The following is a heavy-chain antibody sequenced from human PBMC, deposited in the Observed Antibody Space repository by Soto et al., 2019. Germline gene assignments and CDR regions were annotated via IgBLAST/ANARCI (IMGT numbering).Heavy chain of an antibody. CDR3: ARDRDTNSWYYY. V-gene: IGHV3-21*01. CDR1: GFSFSISS. J-gene: IGHJ4*02. D-gene: IGHD6-13*01. CDR2: ISGTSDYI. Sequence: GGSLRLSCAASGFSFSISSMNWVRQAPGKGLEWVSSISGTSDYISYADSVKGRFTISRDNAKNSLYLQMDSLRAEDTAVYYCARDRDTNSWYYYWGQGTLVTVSS.